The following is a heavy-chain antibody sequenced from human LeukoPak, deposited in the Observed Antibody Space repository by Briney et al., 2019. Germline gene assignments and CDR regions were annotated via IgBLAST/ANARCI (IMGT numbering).Heavy chain of an antibody. V-gene: IGHV3-48*01. CDR1: GFYFNDAW. J-gene: IGHJ5*02. CDR3: AKGGYYDSRNWFDP. D-gene: IGHD3-22*01. Sequence: GGSLRFSCAASGFYFNDAWMTWVRQAPGKGLEWVSYISSSSSTIYYADSVKGRLTISRDNAKNSLYLQMNSLRAEDTAVYYCAKGGYYDSRNWFDPWGQGTLVTVSS. CDR2: ISSSSSTI.